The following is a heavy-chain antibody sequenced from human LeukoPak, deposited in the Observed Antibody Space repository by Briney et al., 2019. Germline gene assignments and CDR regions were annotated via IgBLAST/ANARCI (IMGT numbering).Heavy chain of an antibody. Sequence: GGSLRLSCAASGFTFSSYGMHWVRQAPGKGLEWVAVISYDGSNKYYADSVKGRFTISRDNSKNTLYLQMNSLRAEDTAVYYCARGTSVVGWLDPWGQGTLVTVSS. CDR2: ISYDGSNK. CDR1: GFTFSSYG. J-gene: IGHJ5*02. D-gene: IGHD5/OR15-5a*01. CDR3: ARGTSVVGWLDP. V-gene: IGHV3-30*03.